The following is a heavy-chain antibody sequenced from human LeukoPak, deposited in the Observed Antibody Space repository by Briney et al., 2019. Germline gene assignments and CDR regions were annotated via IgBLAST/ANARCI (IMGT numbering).Heavy chain of an antibody. CDR2: ITSSSRTI. J-gene: IGHJ4*02. V-gene: IGHV3-48*01. CDR3: ARDQPDGDYRAFDN. D-gene: IGHD4-17*01. Sequence: GGSLRLSCAASGFTLSNYSMNWVRQAPGEGLEWISYITSSSRTIYHVDSVKGRFTISRDNAKNSLYLQMNSLRAEDTAVYYCARDQPDGDYRAFDNWGQGTLVTVSS. CDR1: GFTLSNYS.